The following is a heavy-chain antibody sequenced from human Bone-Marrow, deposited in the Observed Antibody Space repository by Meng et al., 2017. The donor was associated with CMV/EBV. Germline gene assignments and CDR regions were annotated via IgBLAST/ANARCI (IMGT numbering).Heavy chain of an antibody. CDR2: IRDDGSNK. V-gene: IGHV3-30*02. CDR1: GFTFSSYG. Sequence: GGSLRLSCAASGFTFSSYGMHWVRQAPGKGLEWVAFIRDDGSNKYYADSVKGRFTISRDNSKNSLYLQMNSLKVEDTTVYYCASFYCGGACYPCYFDYWGQGTLVTVSS. D-gene: IGHD2-21*01. CDR3: ASFYCGGACYPCYFDY. J-gene: IGHJ4*02.